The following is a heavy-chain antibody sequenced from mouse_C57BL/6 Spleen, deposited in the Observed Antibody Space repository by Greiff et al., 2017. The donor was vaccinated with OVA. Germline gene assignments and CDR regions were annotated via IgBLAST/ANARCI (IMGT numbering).Heavy chain of an antibody. Sequence: VQLQQSGAELVRPGASVKLSCKASGYTFTSYGISWVKQRTGQGLEWIGEIYPRSGNTYYNEKFKGKATLTADKSSSTAYMELRSLTSEDSAVYFCAREGITTVVAHFDYWGQGTTLTVSS. CDR2: IYPRSGNT. CDR1: GYTFTSYG. D-gene: IGHD1-1*01. CDR3: AREGITTVVAHFDY. V-gene: IGHV1-81*01. J-gene: IGHJ2*01.